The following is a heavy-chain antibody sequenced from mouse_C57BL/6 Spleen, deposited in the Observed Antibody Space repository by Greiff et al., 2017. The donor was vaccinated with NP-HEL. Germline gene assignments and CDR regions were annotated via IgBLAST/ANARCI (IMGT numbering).Heavy chain of an antibody. CDR2: IYPGDGDT. CDR3: ASSIYDGPYWYFDV. Sequence: QVQLKESGAELVKPGASVKISCKASGYAFSSYWMNWVKQRPGKGLEWIGQIYPGDGDTNYNGKFKGKATLTADKSSSTAYMQISSLTSEDSAVYFCASSIYDGPYWYFDVWGTGTTVTVSS. CDR1: GYAFSSYW. V-gene: IGHV1-80*01. J-gene: IGHJ1*03. D-gene: IGHD2-3*01.